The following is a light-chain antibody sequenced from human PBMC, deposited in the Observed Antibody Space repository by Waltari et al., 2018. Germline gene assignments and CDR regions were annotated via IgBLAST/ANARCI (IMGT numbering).Light chain of an antibody. J-gene: IGLJ3*02. CDR1: RSDIGGYNY. Sequence: QSALTQPASVSGSPGQSITISCTGTRSDIGGYNYVSWYQQHPGKAPKLIIYEVSNRPSGFSNRFSASKSANTASLTISGLQSEDEADYYCSSYTNSDSVDWVFGGGTKLTVL. V-gene: IGLV2-14*01. CDR3: SSYTNSDSVDWV. CDR2: EVS.